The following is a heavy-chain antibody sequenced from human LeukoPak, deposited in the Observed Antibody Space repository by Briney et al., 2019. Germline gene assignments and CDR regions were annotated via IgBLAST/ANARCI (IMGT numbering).Heavy chain of an antibody. CDR3: AREGGRGYYYDSSGAFDI. CDR1: GCSISSGYY. Sequence: SETLSLTCTVSGCSISSGYYWGWIRQPPGKGLEWIGSIYHSGSTYYNPSLKSRVTISVDTSKNQFSLKLSSVTAADTAVYYCAREGGRGYYYDSSGAFDIWGQGTMVTVSS. V-gene: IGHV4-38-2*02. CDR2: IYHSGST. J-gene: IGHJ3*02. D-gene: IGHD3-22*01.